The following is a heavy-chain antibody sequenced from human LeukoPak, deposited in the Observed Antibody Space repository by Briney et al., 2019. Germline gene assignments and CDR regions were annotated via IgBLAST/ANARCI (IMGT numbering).Heavy chain of an antibody. V-gene: IGHV4-39*07. D-gene: IGHD1-26*01. CDR2: VFYSGST. J-gene: IGHJ4*02. CDR1: GVSISSTNSY. Sequence: SETLSLTCTVSGVSISSTNSYWAWIRQPPGKGLEWIGGVFYSGSTFDNPSLKSRVTISVDTSKNQFSLKLSSVTAADTAVYYCVKDSLSWGASSYFDYWGQGTLVTVSS. CDR3: VKDSLSWGASSYFDY.